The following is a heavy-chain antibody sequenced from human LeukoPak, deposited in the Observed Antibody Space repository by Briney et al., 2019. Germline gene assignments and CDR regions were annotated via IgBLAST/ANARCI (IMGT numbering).Heavy chain of an antibody. CDR1: GFTFTTYW. D-gene: IGHD6-25*01. V-gene: IGHV5-10-1*01. J-gene: IGHJ4*02. CDR2: IDPSDSYT. CDR3: ARQGYNSVRARYFFDY. Sequence: GESLRISCKGSGFTFTTYWISWVRQMPGKGLEWMGRIDPSDSYTNYSPSFQGHVTISADKSISTAYLSLKASDTAMYYCARQGYNSVRARYFFDYWGQGTPVTVSS.